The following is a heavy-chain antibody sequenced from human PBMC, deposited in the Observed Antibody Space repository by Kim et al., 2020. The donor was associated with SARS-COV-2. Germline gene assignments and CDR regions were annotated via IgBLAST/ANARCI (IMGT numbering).Heavy chain of an antibody. Sequence: SETLSLTCTVSGGSISSSSYYWGWIRQPPGKGLEWIGSIYYSGSTYYNPSLKSRVTISVDTSKNQFSLKLSSVTAADTAVYYCARAYGSGSKDYYYYGMDVWGQGTTVTVSS. J-gene: IGHJ6*02. D-gene: IGHD3-10*01. CDR3: ARAYGSGSKDYYYYGMDV. CDR1: GGSISSSSYY. CDR2: IYYSGST. V-gene: IGHV4-39*07.